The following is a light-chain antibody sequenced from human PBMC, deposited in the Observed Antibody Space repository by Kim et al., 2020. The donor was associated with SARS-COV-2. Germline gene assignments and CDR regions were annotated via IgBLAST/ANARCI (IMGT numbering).Light chain of an antibody. V-gene: IGKV3-20*01. CDR3: QQYGGSPRT. CDR1: QSVSGSR. J-gene: IGKJ1*01. CDR2: DAS. Sequence: EIVLTQSPGTLSLSPGERATLSCRASQSVSGSRLAWYQPKPGQAPRFLIYDASSRATGIPDRFSGSGSGTDFTLTISRLEPEDFAVYYCQQYGGSPRTFGQGTKVDIK.